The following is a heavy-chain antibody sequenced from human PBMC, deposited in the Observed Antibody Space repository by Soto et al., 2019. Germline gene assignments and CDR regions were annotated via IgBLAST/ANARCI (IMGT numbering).Heavy chain of an antibody. D-gene: IGHD3-3*01. CDR3: AREPDF. J-gene: IGHJ4*02. CDR1: GGSISSYD. Sequence: AETLSLTCTVSGGSISSYDWSWIRQPPGKGLEWVGYIYYNGNTYYNPSLKSRVIISVDTSKNQFSLKLSSVTAADTAVYYCAREPDFWSRGTVVTVSS. CDR2: IYYNGNT. V-gene: IGHV4-59*12.